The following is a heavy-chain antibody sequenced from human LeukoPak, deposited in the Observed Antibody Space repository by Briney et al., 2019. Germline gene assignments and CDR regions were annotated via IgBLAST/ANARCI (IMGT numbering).Heavy chain of an antibody. Sequence: GTSVKVSCKASGFTFTSSAMQWVRQARGQRLEWIVWIVVGSGNTNYAQKFQERVTITRDMSTSTAYMELSSLRSEDTAVYYCAADRAYYGSGSYVFDPWGQGTLVTVSS. CDR2: IVVGSGNT. CDR1: GFTFTSSA. CDR3: AADRAYYGSGSYVFDP. V-gene: IGHV1-58*02. J-gene: IGHJ5*02. D-gene: IGHD3-10*01.